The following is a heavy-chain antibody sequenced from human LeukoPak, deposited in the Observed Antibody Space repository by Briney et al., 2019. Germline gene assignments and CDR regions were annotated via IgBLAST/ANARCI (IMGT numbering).Heavy chain of an antibody. CDR2: ISSSSSYI. J-gene: IGHJ4*02. D-gene: IGHD6-6*01. CDR3: ARDNEYSSSSGDY. V-gene: IGHV3-21*01. CDR1: GFTFSDYC. Sequence: PGGSLRLSCAASGFTFSDYCMTWIRQAPGKGLEWVSSISSSSSYIYYADSVKGRFTISRDNAKNSLYLQMNSLRAEDTAVYYCARDNEYSSSSGDYWGQGTLVTVSS.